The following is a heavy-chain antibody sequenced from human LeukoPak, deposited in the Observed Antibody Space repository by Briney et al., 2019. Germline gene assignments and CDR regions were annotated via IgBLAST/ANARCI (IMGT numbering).Heavy chain of an antibody. CDR2: ISYDGSNK. J-gene: IGHJ6*02. Sequence: GRSLRLSCAASGFTFSSYAMHWVRQAPGKGLEWVAVISYDGSNKYYADSVKGRFTISRDNSKNTLYLQMNSLRAEDTAVYYCARVGSSWSLYYYGMDVWGQGTTVTVSS. D-gene: IGHD6-13*01. CDR1: GFTFSSYA. CDR3: ARVGSSWSLYYYGMDV. V-gene: IGHV3-30-3*01.